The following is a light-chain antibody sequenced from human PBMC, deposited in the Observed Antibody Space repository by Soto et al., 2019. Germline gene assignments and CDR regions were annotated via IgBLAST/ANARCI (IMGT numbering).Light chain of an antibody. J-gene: IGKJ1*01. Sequence: IVLTQSPGTLSLSPGERTTLSCRASRSISRYLAWYQQKPGQGPRLLIYGASSRATGTPDRLSGSGSGTDFTLTINRLEPEDFALYYCQQYGSSPPTFGQGTKVDIK. CDR1: RSISRY. V-gene: IGKV3-20*01. CDR3: QQYGSSPPT. CDR2: GAS.